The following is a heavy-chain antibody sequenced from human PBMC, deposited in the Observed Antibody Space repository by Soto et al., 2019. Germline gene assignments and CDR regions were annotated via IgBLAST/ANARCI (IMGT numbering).Heavy chain of an antibody. CDR3: ARDGEYSSSWFDY. CDR2: IKQDGSEK. Sequence: GESLKISCAASGFTFSSYWMSWVRQAPGKGLEWVANIKQDGSEKYYVDSVKGRFTISRDNAKNSLYLQMNSLRAEDTAVYYCARDGEYSSSWFDYWGQGTLVTVSS. V-gene: IGHV3-7*03. D-gene: IGHD6-13*01. CDR1: GFTFSSYW. J-gene: IGHJ4*02.